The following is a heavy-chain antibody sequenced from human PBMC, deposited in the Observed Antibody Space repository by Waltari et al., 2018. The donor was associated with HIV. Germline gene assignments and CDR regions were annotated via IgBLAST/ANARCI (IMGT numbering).Heavy chain of an antibody. Sequence: QVQLVQSGAEVKKPGASVKVSCKASGYTFTRYYMHWVRQAPGQGLEWMGVINPSGERTVDAQKVKGRVTMTRDASTSTVYMVLSTLRSEDTAVYYCARGFSGFDYWGQGTLITVSS. CDR1: GYTFTRYY. CDR2: INPSGERT. J-gene: IGHJ4*02. CDR3: ARGFSGFDY. V-gene: IGHV1-46*01.